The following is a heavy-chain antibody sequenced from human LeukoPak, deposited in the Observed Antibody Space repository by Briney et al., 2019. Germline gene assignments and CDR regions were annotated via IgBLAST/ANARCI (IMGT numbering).Heavy chain of an antibody. D-gene: IGHD3-10*01. CDR1: GFTFSSYA. Sequence: GGSLRLSCAASGFTFSSYAMSWVRQAPGKGLEWVSAISGSGGSTYYADSVKGRFTISGDNSKNTLYLQMNSLRAEDTAVYYCTRQGFGELLIGEYFDYWGQGTLVTVSS. CDR2: ISGSGGST. J-gene: IGHJ4*02. V-gene: IGHV3-23*01. CDR3: TRQGFGELLIGEYFDY.